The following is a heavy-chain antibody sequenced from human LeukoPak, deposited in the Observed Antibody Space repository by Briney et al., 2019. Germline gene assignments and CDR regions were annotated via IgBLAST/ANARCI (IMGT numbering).Heavy chain of an antibody. V-gene: IGHV4-61*02. CDR1: GGSISSSSYY. CDR3: AKGVDILDP. CDR2: IYTSGST. J-gene: IGHJ5*02. Sequence: PSETLSLTCTVSGGSISSSSYYWGWIRQPAGKGLEWIGRIYTSGSTNYNPSLKSRVTISVDTSKNQFSLRLSSVTAADTAVYYCAKGVDILDPWGQGTLVTVSS. D-gene: IGHD3-9*01.